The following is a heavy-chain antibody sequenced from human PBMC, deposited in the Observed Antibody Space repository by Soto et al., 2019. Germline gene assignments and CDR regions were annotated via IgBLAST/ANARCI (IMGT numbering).Heavy chain of an antibody. V-gene: IGHV4-34*01. Sequence: SETLSLTRAVYRGPFSGYYWSWIRQPPGKGLEWIGEINHSGSTNYNPSLKSRVTISVDTSKNQFSLKPNPESAADTAVYYCYRGAMVGVFAIPGMDVWGQGTTVTVSS. CDR3: YRGAMVGVFAIPGMDV. CDR2: INHSGST. J-gene: IGHJ6*02. CDR1: RGPFSGYY. D-gene: IGHD2-2*02.